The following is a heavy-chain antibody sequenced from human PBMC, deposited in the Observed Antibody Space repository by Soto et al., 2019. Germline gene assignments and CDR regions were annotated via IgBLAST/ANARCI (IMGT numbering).Heavy chain of an antibody. J-gene: IGHJ6*02. Sequence: QVQLVESGGGVVQPGRSLRPSCAASGFTFSSYGMHWVRQAPGKGLEWVAVISYDGSNKYYADSVKGRFTISRDNSKNTLYLQMNSLRAEDTAVYYCAKGEDSYYYYYYGMDVWGQGTTVTVSS. V-gene: IGHV3-30*18. CDR2: ISYDGSNK. CDR1: GFTFSSYG. CDR3: AKGEDSYYYYYYGMDV.